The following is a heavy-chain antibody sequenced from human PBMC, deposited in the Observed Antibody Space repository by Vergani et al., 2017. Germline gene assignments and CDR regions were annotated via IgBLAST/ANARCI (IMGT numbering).Heavy chain of an antibody. CDR2: IIPIFGTA. CDR1: GGTFSSYA. J-gene: IGHJ6*02. Sequence: QVQLVQSGAEVKKPGSSVKVSCKASGGTFSSYAISWVRQAPGQGLEWMGGIIPIFGTANYAQKFQGRATITADESTSTAYMERSSLRSEDTAVYFCAREGVRAHVEQQPPPAPVYYYYGMDVWGQGTTVTVSS. D-gene: IGHD6-13*01. CDR3: AREGVRAHVEQQPPPAPVYYYYGMDV. V-gene: IGHV1-69*01.